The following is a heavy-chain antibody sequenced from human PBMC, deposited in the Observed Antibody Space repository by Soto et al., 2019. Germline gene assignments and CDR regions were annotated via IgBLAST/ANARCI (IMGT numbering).Heavy chain of an antibody. J-gene: IGHJ4*02. CDR3: AKMRYSSSWYGNYFDY. Sequence: GGSLRLSCAASGFTFSSYAMSWVRQAPGKGLEWVSAISGSGGSTYYADSVKGRFTISRDNSKNTLYLQMNTLRAEDTAVYYCAKMRYSSSWYGNYFDYWGQGTLVTSPQ. CDR1: GFTFSSYA. V-gene: IGHV3-23*01. D-gene: IGHD6-13*01. CDR2: ISGSGGST.